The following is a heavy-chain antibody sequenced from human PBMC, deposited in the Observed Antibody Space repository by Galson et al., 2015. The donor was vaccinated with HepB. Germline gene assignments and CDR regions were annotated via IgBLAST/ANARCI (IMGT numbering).Heavy chain of an antibody. CDR2: ISYDGSNK. CDR3: AKVVGSSWSYYYYYGMDV. CDR1: GFTFSSYG. D-gene: IGHD6-13*01. J-gene: IGHJ6*02. Sequence: SLRLSCAASGFTFSSYGMHWVRQAPGKGLEWVAVISYDGSNKYYADSVKGRFTISRDNSKNTLYLQMNSLRAEDTAVYYCAKVVGSSWSYYYYYGMDVWGQGTTVTVSS. V-gene: IGHV3-30*18.